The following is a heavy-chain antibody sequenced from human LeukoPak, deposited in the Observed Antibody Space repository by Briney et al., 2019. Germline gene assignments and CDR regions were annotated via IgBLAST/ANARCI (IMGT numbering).Heavy chain of an antibody. Sequence: RASVKVSCKASGGTFSSHVITWVRQTPGQGLEWMGRIIPILTITNYAQNFQGRVTITADKSTSTAYMEMSSLRSDDTAVYYCAILAGRSKEFDYWGQGTLVTVSS. CDR2: IIPILTIT. D-gene: IGHD3-10*01. CDR1: GGTFSSHV. CDR3: AILAGRSKEFDY. J-gene: IGHJ4*02. V-gene: IGHV1-69*04.